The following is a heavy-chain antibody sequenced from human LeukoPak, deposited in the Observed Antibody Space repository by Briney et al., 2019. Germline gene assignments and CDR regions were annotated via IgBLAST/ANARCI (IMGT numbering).Heavy chain of an antibody. Sequence: ASVKVSCKASGYTFSSYDINWVRQATGQGLEWMGWMNPNSGNTGYAQKFQGRVTVTRNTSISTAYMELSSLRSEDTAVYYCARVRGGSYYYFDYWGQGTLVTVSS. CDR1: GYTFSSYD. V-gene: IGHV1-8*01. CDR3: ARVRGGSYYYFDY. CDR2: MNPNSGNT. D-gene: IGHD1-26*01. J-gene: IGHJ4*02.